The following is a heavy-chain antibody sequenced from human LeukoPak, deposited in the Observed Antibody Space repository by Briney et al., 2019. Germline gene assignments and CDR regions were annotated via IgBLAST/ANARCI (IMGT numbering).Heavy chain of an antibody. J-gene: IGHJ3*02. CDR3: ARAFPFDDYGDPDAFDI. Sequence: SETLSPTCTVSGVSMSSGAFYWSWIRQHPGKGLEWIGNIYCSGSTYYNPSLKSRVTISVDRSKNQFSLKLTSVTAADTAAYYCARAFPFDDYGDPDAFDIWGQGTMVTVSS. CDR2: IYCSGST. CDR1: GVSMSSGAFY. D-gene: IGHD4-17*01. V-gene: IGHV4-30-4*08.